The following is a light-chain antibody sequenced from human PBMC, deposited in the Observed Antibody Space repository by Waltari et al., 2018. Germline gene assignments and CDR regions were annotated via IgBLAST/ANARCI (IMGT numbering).Light chain of an antibody. V-gene: IGLV1-40*01. CDR2: GNS. Sequence: QSVLTQPPSVSGAPGQRVTIPCTGSSPNIGAGYDVPWYQQLPGTAPKLPIYGNSNRPSGVPDRFSGSKSGTSASLAITGLQAEDEADYYCQSYDSSLSGSRVFGGGTKLTVL. CDR3: QSYDSSLSGSRV. J-gene: IGLJ2*01. CDR1: SPNIGAGYD.